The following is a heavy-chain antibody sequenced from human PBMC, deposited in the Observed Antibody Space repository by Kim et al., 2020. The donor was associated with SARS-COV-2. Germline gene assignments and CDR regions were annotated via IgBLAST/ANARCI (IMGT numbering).Heavy chain of an antibody. CDR3: AREEHSSGWSGAFDY. Sequence: ASVKVSCKASGYTFTNYAMHWVRQAPGQRLEWMGWINAGNGNTKYSQKFQGRVTITRDTSASTAYMELSSLRSEDTAVYYCAREEHSSGWSGAFDYWGQGTLVTVSS. CDR1: GYTFTNYA. J-gene: IGHJ4*02. V-gene: IGHV1-3*01. CDR2: INAGNGNT. D-gene: IGHD6-19*01.